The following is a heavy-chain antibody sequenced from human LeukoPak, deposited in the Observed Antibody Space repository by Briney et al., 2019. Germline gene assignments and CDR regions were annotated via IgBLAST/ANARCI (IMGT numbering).Heavy chain of an antibody. J-gene: IGHJ2*01. V-gene: IGHV3-23*01. Sequence: GGSLRLSCAASGFTFGAYALSWVRQAPGKGLEWISQISASSNYKYYADSVRGRFAISRDNSQSTLFLHMNSLRAEGTAIYYCTRGQRSCNSASCHLWYFDLWGRGTLVSVSS. CDR2: ISASSNYK. CDR1: GFTFGAYA. D-gene: IGHD2-2*01. CDR3: TRGQRSCNSASCHLWYFDL.